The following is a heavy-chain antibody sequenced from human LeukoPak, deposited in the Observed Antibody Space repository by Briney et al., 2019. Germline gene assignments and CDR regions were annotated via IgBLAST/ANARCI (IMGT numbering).Heavy chain of an antibody. D-gene: IGHD6-19*01. J-gene: IGHJ1*01. CDR3: AKRDSYSSGWRAEYFQH. CDR1: GGSISSSSYY. Sequence: SETLSLTCTVSGGSISSSSYYWSWIRQPPGKGLEWIGEINHSGSTNYNPSLKSRVTISVDTSKNQFSLKLSSVTAADTAVYYCAKRDSYSSGWRAEYFQHWGQGTLVTVSS. CDR2: INHSGST. V-gene: IGHV4-39*07.